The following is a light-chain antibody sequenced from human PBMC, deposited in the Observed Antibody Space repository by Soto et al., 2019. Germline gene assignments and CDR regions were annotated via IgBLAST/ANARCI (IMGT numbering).Light chain of an antibody. V-gene: IGKV3-15*01. CDR1: QSVSSN. J-gene: IGKJ4*01. CDR3: QQYNNWPPLT. Sequence: EIVMTQSPATLSVSPGERATLSCRASQSVSSNLAWYQQKPGQAPRLLIYGASTRATGIPARFSGSGSGTEFTLTISSLQAEDLAVYYCQQYNNWPPLTFGGGTKVESK. CDR2: GAS.